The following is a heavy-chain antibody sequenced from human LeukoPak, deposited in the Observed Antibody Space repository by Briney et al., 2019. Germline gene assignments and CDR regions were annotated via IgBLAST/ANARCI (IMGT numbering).Heavy chain of an antibody. Sequence: WASVKVSCKASGGTFTSYDINWVRQATGQGLEWMGWMNPNSGNTGYAQKFQGRVTITADKSTSTAYMELSSLRSEGTAVYYCARDHCSGGSCYHPVLGYYYYGMDVWGQGTTVTVSS. V-gene: IGHV1-8*03. CDR3: ARDHCSGGSCYHPVLGYYYYGMDV. CDR1: GGTFTSYD. CDR2: MNPNSGNT. D-gene: IGHD2-15*01. J-gene: IGHJ6*02.